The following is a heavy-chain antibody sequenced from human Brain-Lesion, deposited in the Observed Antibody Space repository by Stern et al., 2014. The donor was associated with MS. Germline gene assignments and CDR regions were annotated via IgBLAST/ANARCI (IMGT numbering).Heavy chain of an antibody. CDR3: ARRGDSSSSGFDY. D-gene: IGHD6-6*01. J-gene: IGHJ4*02. CDR1: GYRFTSNW. V-gene: IGHV5-51*01. CDR2: IWPGDSDT. Sequence: VQLVESGAEVKTPGESLKISCKGSGYRFTSNWIGWVRQMPGKGLEWMGIIWPGDSDTRYSPSFQGQVTISADKSISTAYLQWSSLQASDTAMYYCARRGDSSSSGFDYWGQGTLVIVSS.